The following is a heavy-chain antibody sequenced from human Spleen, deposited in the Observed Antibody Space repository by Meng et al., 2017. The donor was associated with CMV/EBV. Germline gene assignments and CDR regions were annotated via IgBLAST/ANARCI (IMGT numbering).Heavy chain of an antibody. CDR2: ILWNGGSR. CDR1: GFPFDDYA. CDR3: ARDRGPYGFDY. Sequence: LSCPTSGFPFDDYAMIWVRQAPGKGLSWVSSILWNGGSRSYADSVTGRFTISRDNDKNSLYLQMKSLRVEDTAFYFCARDRGPYGFDYWGQGTLVTVSS. D-gene: IGHD3-16*01. J-gene: IGHJ4*02. V-gene: IGHV3-20*04.